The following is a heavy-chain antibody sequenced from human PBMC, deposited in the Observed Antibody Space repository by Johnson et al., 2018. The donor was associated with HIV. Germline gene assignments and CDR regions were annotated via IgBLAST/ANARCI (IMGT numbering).Heavy chain of an antibody. D-gene: IGHD6-25*01. CDR1: GFTFSSYG. Sequence: QVQLVESGGGVVQPGRSLRLSCAASGFTFSSYGMHWVRQAPGKGLEWVAVISYDGSNKYYADSVKGRFTISRDIFKNTLYLQMNSLRAEDTAVYYCARATDQRLDAFDIWGQGTMVTVSS. V-gene: IGHV3-30*03. CDR2: ISYDGSNK. J-gene: IGHJ3*02. CDR3: ARATDQRLDAFDI.